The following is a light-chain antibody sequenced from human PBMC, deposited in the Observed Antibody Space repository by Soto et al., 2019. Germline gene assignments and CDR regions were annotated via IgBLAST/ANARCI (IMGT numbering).Light chain of an antibody. Sequence: QSALTQPTSASGSPGQSVTISCTGTSSDVGGYNYVSWYQQHPGKAPKLMIYEVSKRPSGVPDRFSGSKSGNTASLTVSGLHAEDEADYYCSSYAGSNLVFGTGTKLTVL. CDR1: SSDVGGYNY. CDR2: EVS. CDR3: SSYAGSNLV. J-gene: IGLJ1*01. V-gene: IGLV2-8*01.